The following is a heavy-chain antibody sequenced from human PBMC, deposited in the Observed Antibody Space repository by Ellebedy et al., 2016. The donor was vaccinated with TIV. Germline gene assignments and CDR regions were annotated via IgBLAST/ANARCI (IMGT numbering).Heavy chain of an antibody. D-gene: IGHD5-18*01. CDR2: INHSGST. Sequence: SETLSLXCAVYGGSFSGYYWSWIRQPPGKGLEWIGEINHSGSTNYIPSLKSRVTVSVDTSKNQFSLKLSSVTAADTAVYYCARGGYSYGYMIPIDYWGQGTLVTVSS. J-gene: IGHJ4*02. V-gene: IGHV4-34*01. CDR3: ARGGYSYGYMIPIDY. CDR1: GGSFSGYY.